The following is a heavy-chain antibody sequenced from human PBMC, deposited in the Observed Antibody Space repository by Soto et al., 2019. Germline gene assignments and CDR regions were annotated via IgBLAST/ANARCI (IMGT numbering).Heavy chain of an antibody. V-gene: IGHV1-69*01. CDR1: GGLFSSYP. Sequence: QEQLVQSGAEVKKPGSSVKVSCKASGGLFSSYPISWVRQVPGQGLEWMGGIIPVFQTAYYTQRFQGRVTITADESTNTAYMELSSLRSEDTAIDYFSRCGSCYTWFNEFWGQGTLVTVSS. J-gene: IGHJ4*02. D-gene: IGHD3-22*01. CDR3: SRCGSCYTWFNEF. CDR2: IIPVFQTA.